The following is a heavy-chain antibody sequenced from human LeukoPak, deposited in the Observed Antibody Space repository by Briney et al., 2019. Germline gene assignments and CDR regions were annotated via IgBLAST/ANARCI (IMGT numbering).Heavy chain of an antibody. CDR1: GYTFTSYD. D-gene: IGHD6-19*01. Sequence: GASVKVSCKASGYTFTSYDINWVRQATGQGLEWMGWMNPNSGNTGYAQKFQGRVTITRNTSISTAYMELSSLRSEDTAVYYCARGLGQWLVRDPNFDYWGQGTLVTVSS. J-gene: IGHJ4*02. CDR2: MNPNSGNT. V-gene: IGHV1-8*03. CDR3: ARGLGQWLVRDPNFDY.